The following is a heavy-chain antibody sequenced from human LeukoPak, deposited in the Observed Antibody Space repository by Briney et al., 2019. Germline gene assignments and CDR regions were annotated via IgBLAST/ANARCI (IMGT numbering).Heavy chain of an antibody. Sequence: ASVKVSCKASGYTFTSYDINWVRQATGQGLEWMGWMNPNSGNTGYAQKFQGRVTMTRDTSTSTAYMDLRSLSSDDTAVYYCARGGAWNYAMDVWGQGTPVTVSS. CDR2: MNPNSGNT. J-gene: IGHJ6*02. CDR3: ARGGAWNYAMDV. V-gene: IGHV1-8*01. D-gene: IGHD1-1*01. CDR1: GYTFTSYD.